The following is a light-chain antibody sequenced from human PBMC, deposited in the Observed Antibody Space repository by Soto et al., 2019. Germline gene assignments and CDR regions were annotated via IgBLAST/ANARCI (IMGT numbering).Light chain of an antibody. J-gene: IGKJ4*01. V-gene: IGKV3-15*01. CDR3: QPYSNSPLT. CDR1: QGIGDT. Sequence: EVLITQSPATLSVSPGEGGTLSCRASQGIGDTLAWYQHKTGQTPRILIYDTSTRATGVPTRFSGSGSGAEFTLTINRLQSEDFSVYYCQPYSNSPLTFGGGTKVDIK. CDR2: DTS.